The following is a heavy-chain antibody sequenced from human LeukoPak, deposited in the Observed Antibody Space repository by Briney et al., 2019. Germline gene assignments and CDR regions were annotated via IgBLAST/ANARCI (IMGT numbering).Heavy chain of an antibody. D-gene: IGHD3-22*01. CDR3: AKDKGITMIPAYFDY. V-gene: IGHV3-43*01. J-gene: IGHJ4*02. CDR1: GFTFDDYT. CDR2: ITWDGGST. Sequence: LSGGSLRLSCAASGFTFDDYTMHWVRQAPGKGLKWVSLITWDGGSTYYADSVKGRFTISRDNSKNSLYLQMNSLRTEDTALYYCAKDKGITMIPAYFDYWGQGTLVTVSS.